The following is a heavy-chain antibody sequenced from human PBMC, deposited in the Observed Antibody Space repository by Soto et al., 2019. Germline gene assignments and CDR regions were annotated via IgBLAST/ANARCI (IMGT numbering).Heavy chain of an antibody. Sequence: QVQLVESGGGVVQPGRSLRLSCAASGFTFSSYGMHWVRQAPGKGLEWVAVISYDGSNKYYADSVKGRFTISRDNSKNTLYLQMNSLRAEDTAVYYCAKDSLPGVPAAGDYYGMDVWGQGTTVTVS. CDR2: ISYDGSNK. D-gene: IGHD2-2*01. J-gene: IGHJ6*02. CDR3: AKDSLPGVPAAGDYYGMDV. CDR1: GFTFSSYG. V-gene: IGHV3-30*18.